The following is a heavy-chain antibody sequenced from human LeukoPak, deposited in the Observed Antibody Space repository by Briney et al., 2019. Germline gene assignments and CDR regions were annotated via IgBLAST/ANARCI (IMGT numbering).Heavy chain of an antibody. CDR2: VDSDGSST. CDR3: ARGGPSGSYFDY. Sequence: GRSLRLACAASGFTFRRDWMHWVRQAPGKGLVWLSRVDSDGSSTAYADSVKGRFTISRDNAKNTVYLQMNSLRAEDTAVYYCARGGPSGSYFDYWGQGTLVTVSS. CDR1: GFTFRRDW. J-gene: IGHJ4*02. D-gene: IGHD1-26*01. V-gene: IGHV3-74*01.